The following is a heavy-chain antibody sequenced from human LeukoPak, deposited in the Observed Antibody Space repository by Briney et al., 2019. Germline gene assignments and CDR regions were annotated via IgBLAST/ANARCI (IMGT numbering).Heavy chain of an antibody. D-gene: IGHD3-10*01. CDR3: ATVRRGDFGSGEYFDM. CDR2: INWNGGST. J-gene: IGHJ3*02. V-gene: IGHV3-20*04. Sequence: GGSLRLSCAASGYTFDDYGMSWVRQAPGKGLEWVSGINWNGGSTGYADSVKGRFTISRDNSKNTLYLQMNSLRAEDTAVYYCATVRRGDFGSGEYFDMWGQGTMVTVSS. CDR1: GYTFDDYG.